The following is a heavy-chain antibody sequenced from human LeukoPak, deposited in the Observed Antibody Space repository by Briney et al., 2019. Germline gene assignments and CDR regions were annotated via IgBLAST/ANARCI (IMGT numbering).Heavy chain of an antibody. Sequence: ASVKVSCTASGYTFTSYAMHWVRQAPGQRLEWMGWINAGNGNTKYSQKFQGRVTITRDTSASTAYMELSSLRSEDTAVYYCARAGGYDRAPFDYWGQGTLVTVSS. CDR3: ARAGGYDRAPFDY. J-gene: IGHJ4*02. V-gene: IGHV1-3*01. CDR2: INAGNGNT. CDR1: GYTFTSYA. D-gene: IGHD5-12*01.